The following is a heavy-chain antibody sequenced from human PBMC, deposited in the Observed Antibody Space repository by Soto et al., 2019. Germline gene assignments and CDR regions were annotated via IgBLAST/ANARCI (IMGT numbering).Heavy chain of an antibody. CDR1: GYNFNTYW. CDR3: ATSTVSYVDIVSSTTRGYFDH. Sequence: GESLKISCEGSGYNFNTYWIGWVRQMPGKGLEWMALIYPGDSDTRYSPSFEGQVTLSVDRSISTAYLQWSSLKASDTAIYYCATSTVSYVDIVSSTTRGYFDHWGQGTLVTVSS. J-gene: IGHJ4*02. CDR2: IYPGDSDT. D-gene: IGHD5-12*01. V-gene: IGHV5-51*01.